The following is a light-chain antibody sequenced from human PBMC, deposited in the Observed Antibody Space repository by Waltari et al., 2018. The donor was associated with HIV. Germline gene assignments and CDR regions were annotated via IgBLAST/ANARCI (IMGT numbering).Light chain of an antibody. J-gene: IGLJ1*01. CDR1: TGPVTSSLY. CDR3: LLSYNGASV. Sequence: QAVVTQEPSVTVSPGGTVTLTCDSSTGPVTSSLYPYWFQQTPGQVPRALIYDTSNKYSWTPPRFSGSILGDKAVLILSGAQPEDVADYYCLLSYNGASVFGPGTKVTVL. CDR2: DTS. V-gene: IGLV7-46*01.